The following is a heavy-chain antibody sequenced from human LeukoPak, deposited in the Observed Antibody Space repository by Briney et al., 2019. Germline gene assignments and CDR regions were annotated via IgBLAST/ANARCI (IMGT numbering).Heavy chain of an antibody. V-gene: IGHV1-18*01. Sequence: ASVKVSCKASGYTFTSYGISCVRQAPGQGLEWMGWISAYNGNTNYAQKLQGRVTMTTDTSTSTAYMELRSLRSDDTAVYYCARVAEYYERRYIRIPPTPDYWGQGTLVTVSS. CDR2: ISAYNGNT. D-gene: IGHD3-22*01. CDR3: ARVAEYYERRYIRIPPTPDY. J-gene: IGHJ4*02. CDR1: GYTFTSYG.